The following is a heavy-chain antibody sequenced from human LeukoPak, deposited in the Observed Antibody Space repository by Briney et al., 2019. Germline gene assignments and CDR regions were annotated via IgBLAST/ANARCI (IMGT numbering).Heavy chain of an antibody. Sequence: GGSLRLSCAASGFTFSSYGMHWVRQAPGKGLEWAAVISYDGSNKYYADSVKGRFTISRDNSKNTLYLQMSSLRAEDTAVYYCAKDGTVAGSAFDIWGQGTMVTVSS. J-gene: IGHJ3*02. CDR3: AKDGTVAGSAFDI. CDR1: GFTFSSYG. CDR2: ISYDGSNK. V-gene: IGHV3-30*18. D-gene: IGHD6-19*01.